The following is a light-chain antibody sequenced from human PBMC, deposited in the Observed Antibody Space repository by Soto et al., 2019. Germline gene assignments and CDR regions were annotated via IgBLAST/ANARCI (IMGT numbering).Light chain of an antibody. V-gene: IGKV3-11*01. CDR2: DAS. CDR3: QQRSNWPWT. CDR1: QSVSSY. Sequence: IVLTQSPATLSLSPGERATLSCRASQSVSSYLAWYQQKPGQAPRLLIYDASNRATGIPARFSGSGSGTVFTLTISSLEPEDFAVYYCQQRSNWPWTFGQGTKVEIK. J-gene: IGKJ1*01.